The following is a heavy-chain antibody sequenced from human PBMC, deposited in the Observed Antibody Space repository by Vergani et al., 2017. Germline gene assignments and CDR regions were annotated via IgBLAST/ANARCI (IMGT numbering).Heavy chain of an antibody. CDR2: ISGSGGST. J-gene: IGHJ4*02. V-gene: IGHV3-23*01. Sequence: LQLQESGPGLVKPSETLSLTCTVSGGSISSSSYYWGWIRQPPGKGLEWVSAISGSGGSTYYADAVKGRFTISRDNSKNTLYLQMNSLRAEDTAVYYCAKDRRRLSSFFDYWGQGTLVTVSS. D-gene: IGHD4-17*01. CDR1: GGSISSSSYY. CDR3: AKDRRRLSSFFDY.